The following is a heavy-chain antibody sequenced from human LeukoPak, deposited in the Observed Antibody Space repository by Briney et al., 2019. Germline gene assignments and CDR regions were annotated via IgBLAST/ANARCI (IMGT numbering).Heavy chain of an antibody. CDR1: GGSISSYY. CDR3: ARHSGSSPHYFDY. CDR2: IYYSGST. V-gene: IGHV4-59*08. D-gene: IGHD1-26*01. Sequence: SETLSLTCTVSGGSISSYYWSWLRQPPGEGLEWIGFIYYSGSTHYKSSPKSRVTISVDTSKNQFSLRLSSVTAADTAVYYCARHSGSSPHYFDYWGQGTLVTVSS. J-gene: IGHJ4*02.